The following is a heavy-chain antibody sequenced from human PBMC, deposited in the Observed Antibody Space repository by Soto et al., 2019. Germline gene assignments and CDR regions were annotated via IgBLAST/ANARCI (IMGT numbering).Heavy chain of an antibody. CDR3: AKEYGSTWIDH. D-gene: IGHD6-13*01. J-gene: IGHJ4*02. CDR1: GFTFSTYG. CDR2: MSYDGPKE. V-gene: IGHV3-30*18. Sequence: LRLSCAASGFTFSTYGMHWVRQAPGKGLEWVAAMSYDGPKEYYVDSVKGRFTISRDNSRNTLFLQLNSLRDEDTAVYYCAKEYGSTWIDHWGQGTLVTVSS.